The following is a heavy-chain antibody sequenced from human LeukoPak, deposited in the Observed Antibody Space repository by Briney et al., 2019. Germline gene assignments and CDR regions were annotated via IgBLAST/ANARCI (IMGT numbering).Heavy chain of an antibody. CDR3: ARDNNDSGGYYFQS. D-gene: IGHD3-22*01. V-gene: IGHV4-31*03. J-gene: IGHJ5*02. Sequence: TLSLTCTVSGGSISSGGYYWSWIRQHPGKGLEWIGYIYYSGSTYYNPSLKSRVTISVDTSKNQFSLKLSSVTAADTAVYYCARDNNDSGGYYFQSWGQGTLVTVSS. CDR1: GGSISSGGYY. CDR2: IYYSGST.